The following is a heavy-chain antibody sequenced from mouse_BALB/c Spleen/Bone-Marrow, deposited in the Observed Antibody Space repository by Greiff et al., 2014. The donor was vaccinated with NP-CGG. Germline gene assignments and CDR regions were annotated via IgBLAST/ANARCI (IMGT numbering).Heavy chain of an antibody. V-gene: IGHV1-7*01. CDR1: GYTFSSYW. CDR3: ARKGLGLAMGY. J-gene: IGHJ4*01. CDR2: INPNTDYT. Sequence: VQLQQSGAELAKPGASVKMSCKASGYTFSSYWMHWVKQRPGQGLEWIGYINPNTDYTEYNQKFKDKATLTADKSSSTAYMQLSSLTSEDSAVYYCARKGLGLAMGYWGQGTSVTVSS. D-gene: IGHD4-1*01.